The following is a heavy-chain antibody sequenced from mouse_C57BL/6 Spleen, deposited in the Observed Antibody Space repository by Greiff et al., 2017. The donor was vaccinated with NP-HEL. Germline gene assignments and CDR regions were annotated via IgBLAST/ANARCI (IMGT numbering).Heavy chain of an antibody. D-gene: IGHD1-1*01. V-gene: IGHV1-54*01. J-gene: IGHJ4*01. Sequence: QVQLQQSGAELVRPGTSVKVSCKASGYAFTNYLIEWVKQRPGQGLEWIGVINPGSGGTNYNEKFKGKATLTAYKSSSTAYMQLSSLTSEDSAVYFCAIRGTTVDYAMDYWGQGTSVTVSS. CDR1: GYAFTNYL. CDR2: INPGSGGT. CDR3: AIRGTTVDYAMDY.